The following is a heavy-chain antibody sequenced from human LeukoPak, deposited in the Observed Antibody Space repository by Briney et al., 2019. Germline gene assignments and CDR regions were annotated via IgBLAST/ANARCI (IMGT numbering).Heavy chain of an antibody. CDR2: INHSGST. J-gene: IGHJ4*02. V-gene: IGHV4-34*01. CDR3: ARGEALLEH. Sequence: PSETLSLTCAVYGGSFSGYYWSWIRQPPGKGLEWIGEINHSGSTNYNPSLKSRVTISVDTSKNQFSVKLSSVAAADTPLYYCARGEALLEHWGQGTLVTVSS. CDR1: GGSFSGYY.